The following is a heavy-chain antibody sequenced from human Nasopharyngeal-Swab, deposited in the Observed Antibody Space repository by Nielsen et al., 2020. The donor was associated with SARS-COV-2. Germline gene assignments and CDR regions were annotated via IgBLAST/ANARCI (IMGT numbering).Heavy chain of an antibody. CDR2: ISSSSSYI. V-gene: IGHV3-21*01. J-gene: IGHJ6*02. Sequence: WIRQPPGKGLEWVSSISSSSSYIYYADSVKGRFTISGDNAKNSLYLQMNSLRAEDTAVYYCARVVLRFLKWIPRLYGMDVWGQGTTVTVSS. CDR3: ARVVLRFLKWIPRLYGMDV. D-gene: IGHD3-3*01.